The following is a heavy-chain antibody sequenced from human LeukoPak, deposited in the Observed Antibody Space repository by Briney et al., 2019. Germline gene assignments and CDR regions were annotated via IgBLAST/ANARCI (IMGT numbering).Heavy chain of an antibody. V-gene: IGHV3-23*01. CDR3: AKDPDYGGNLFDY. Sequence: GGSLRLSCAASGFTFSSYAMSWVRQAPGKGLEWVSAISGCGGSTYYADSVKGRFTISRDNSKNTLYLQMNSLRAEDTAVYYCAKDPDYGGNLFDYWGQGTLVTVSS. D-gene: IGHD4-23*01. CDR1: GFTFSSYA. J-gene: IGHJ4*02. CDR2: ISGCGGST.